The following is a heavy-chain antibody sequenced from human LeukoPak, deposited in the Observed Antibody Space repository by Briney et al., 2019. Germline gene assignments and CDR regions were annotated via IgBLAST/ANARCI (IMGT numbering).Heavy chain of an antibody. V-gene: IGHV3-21*03. CDR2: ISTTSSYI. D-gene: IGHD1-26*01. Sequence: GGSLRLSCAASGFTFSDYGMSWVRQAPGKGLEWVSSISTTSSYIYYADSMKGRFTISRGNAKNSLYLQMNSLKTEDTAVYYCTTVRFEDSGTYWGDYYYYYMDVSGTGTTVTVS. CDR3: TTVRFEDSGTYWGDYYYYYMDV. J-gene: IGHJ6*03. CDR1: GFTFSDYG.